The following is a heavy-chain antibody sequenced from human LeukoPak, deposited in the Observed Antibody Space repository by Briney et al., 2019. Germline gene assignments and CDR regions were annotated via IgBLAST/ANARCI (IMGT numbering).Heavy chain of an antibody. CDR2: ISTDGGST. CDR3: AKGLAVSGTYFDY. CDR1: GSTFSSYA. J-gene: IGHJ4*02. D-gene: IGHD1-26*01. V-gene: IGHV3-23*01. Sequence: PGGSLRLSCAASGSTFSSYAMHWVRQAPGKGLEWVSTISTDGGSTYYTDSVRGRFTISRDNSKSTLYLQINSLRAEDTALYYCAKGLAVSGTYFDYWGQGTLVTVSS.